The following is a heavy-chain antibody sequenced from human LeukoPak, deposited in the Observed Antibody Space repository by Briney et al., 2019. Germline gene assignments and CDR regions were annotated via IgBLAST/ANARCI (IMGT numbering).Heavy chain of an antibody. CDR3: AKGGPYSNFPFDP. Sequence: GGSLRLSCAASGFTFRNYDMSWVRQAPGKRLEWVSTISGSGGTTYYADSVKSRLTISRDNSKSTLSLRMNSLRAEDTALYYCAKGGPYSNFPFDPWGQGTLVTVFS. D-gene: IGHD4-4*01. J-gene: IGHJ5*02. V-gene: IGHV3-23*01. CDR1: GFTFRNYD. CDR2: ISGSGGTT.